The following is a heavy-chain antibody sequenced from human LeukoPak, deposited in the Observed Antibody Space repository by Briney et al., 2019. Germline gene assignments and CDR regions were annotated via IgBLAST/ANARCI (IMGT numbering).Heavy chain of an antibody. CDR2: MNPNSGNT. CDR1: GGTFSSHD. J-gene: IGHJ5*02. V-gene: IGHV1-8*03. D-gene: IGHD3-3*01. Sequence: ASVKVSCKASGGTFSSHDINWVRQATGQGLEWMGWMNPNSGNTGYAQKFQGRVTITRNTSISTAYMELSSLRSEDTAVYYCAGAGYDFWSGYYKGFDPWGQGTLVTVSS. CDR3: AGAGYDFWSGYYKGFDP.